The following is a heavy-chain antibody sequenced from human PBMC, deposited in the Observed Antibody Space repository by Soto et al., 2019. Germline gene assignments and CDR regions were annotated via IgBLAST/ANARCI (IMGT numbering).Heavy chain of an antibody. J-gene: IGHJ6*02. CDR2: INPNSGDT. Sequence: QVQLVQSGTEVKRPGDSVKVSCKASGYTFTGYYVHWERQAPGQGLEWMGWINPNSGDTYLAQRFQGRVTMNRDTSIGTAYIELRGLTSDDTAEYYCAKGGAIVAAGTRVYLYNAMDVWGQGTTVTVSS. V-gene: IGHV1-2*02. CDR3: AKGGAIVAAGTRVYLYNAMDV. CDR1: GYTFTGYY. D-gene: IGHD1-26*01.